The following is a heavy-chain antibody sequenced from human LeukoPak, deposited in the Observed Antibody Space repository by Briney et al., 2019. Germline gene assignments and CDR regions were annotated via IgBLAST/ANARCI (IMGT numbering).Heavy chain of an antibody. CDR1: GYTFTGYY. Sequence: ASVKVSCKASGYTFTGYYMHWVRQAPGQGLEWMGWINPNSGGTDYAQKFQGRVTMTRDTSISTAYMELSRLRSDDTAVYYCARDTAMIVVVTAIDYWGQGTLVTVSS. CDR2: INPNSGGT. J-gene: IGHJ4*02. V-gene: IGHV1-2*02. D-gene: IGHD3-22*01. CDR3: ARDTAMIVVVTAIDY.